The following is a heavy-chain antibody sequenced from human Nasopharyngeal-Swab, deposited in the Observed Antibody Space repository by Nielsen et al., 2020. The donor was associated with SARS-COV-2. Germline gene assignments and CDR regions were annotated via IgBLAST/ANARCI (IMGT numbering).Heavy chain of an antibody. D-gene: IGHD3-3*01. Sequence: GESLKISCAASGFTFSSYSMNWVRQAPGKGLEWVSSISSSSSYIYYADSVKGRFTISRDNAKNSLYLQMNSLRAEDTAVYYCARVRFLEWLFTLYYYYGMDVWGQGTTVTVSS. V-gene: IGHV3-21*01. CDR3: ARVRFLEWLFTLYYYYGMDV. CDR1: GFTFSSYS. J-gene: IGHJ6*02. CDR2: ISSSSSYI.